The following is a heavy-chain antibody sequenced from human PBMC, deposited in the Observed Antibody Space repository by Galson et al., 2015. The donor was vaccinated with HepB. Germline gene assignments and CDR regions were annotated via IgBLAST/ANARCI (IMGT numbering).Heavy chain of an antibody. CDR3: ARGCVWFGELLLPCFDY. Sequence: SLRLSCAASGFTFSSYSMNWVRQAPGKGLEWVSYISSSSSTIYYADSVKGRFTISRDNAKNSLYLQMNSLRAEDTAVYYRARGCVWFGELLLPCFDYWGQGTLVTVSS. CDR1: GFTFSSYS. CDR2: ISSSSSTI. D-gene: IGHD3-10*01. J-gene: IGHJ4*02. V-gene: IGHV3-48*01.